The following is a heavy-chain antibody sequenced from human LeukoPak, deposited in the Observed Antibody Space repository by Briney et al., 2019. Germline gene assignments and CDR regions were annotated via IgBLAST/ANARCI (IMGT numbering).Heavy chain of an antibody. J-gene: IGHJ4*02. CDR3: TRGLGDYGPWPSYYFDY. Sequence: PGGSLKLSCAASGFTFSGSAMHWVRQASGKGLEWVGRIRSKANSYATAYAASVKGRFTISRDDSKNTAYLQMNSLKTEDTALYYCTRGLGDYGPWPSYYFDYWGQGTLVTVSS. D-gene: IGHD4-17*01. V-gene: IGHV3-73*01. CDR1: GFTFSGSA. CDR2: IRSKANSYAT.